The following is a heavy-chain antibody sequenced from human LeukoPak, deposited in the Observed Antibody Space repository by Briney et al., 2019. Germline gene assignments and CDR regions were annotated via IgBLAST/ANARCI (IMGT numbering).Heavy chain of an antibody. CDR3: ARRRGGVAVFDY. CDR2: IYSDNT. CDR1: GFTVSSNS. D-gene: IGHD3-16*01. J-gene: IGHJ4*02. V-gene: IGHV3-53*01. Sequence: GGSLRLSCTVSGFTVSSNSMSWVRQAPGKGLEWVSFIYSDNTHYSDSVKGRFTISRDNSKNTLYLQMSSLRAEDTAVYYCARRRGGVAVFDYWGQGTLVTVSS.